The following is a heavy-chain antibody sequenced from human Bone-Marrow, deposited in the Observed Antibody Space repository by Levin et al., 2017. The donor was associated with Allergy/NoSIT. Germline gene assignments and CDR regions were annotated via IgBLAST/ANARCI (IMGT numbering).Heavy chain of an antibody. V-gene: IGHV4-38-2*02. CDR3: ARDCGDLIENWFDS. D-gene: IGHD3-22*01. CDR2: IYHSGNT. Sequence: GSLRLSCVVSGYSISSNCYWGWIRQPPGKGLEWIGNIYHSGNTFYNPSLRSRVTISVDTSKNQLSLKLNSVTAADTAVYYCARDCGDLIENWFDSWGQGTLVTVSS. CDR1: GYSISSNCY. J-gene: IGHJ5*01.